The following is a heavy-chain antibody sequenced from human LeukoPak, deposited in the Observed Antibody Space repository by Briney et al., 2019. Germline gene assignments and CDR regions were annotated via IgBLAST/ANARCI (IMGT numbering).Heavy chain of an antibody. CDR1: GGTLSSYA. J-gene: IGHJ6*02. CDR3: GSAGGSGRYYNVAGYYYCMDV. Sequence: VSSVNVSCKASGGTLSSYAISWVRQAPGQGLEWMGGIIPIFGTANYAQKFQGRVTNPADESTSTASVALSSLPSEETAVYYCGSAGGSGRYYNVAGYYYCMDVWGQGTTVTVSS. V-gene: IGHV1-69*01. CDR2: IIPIFGTA. D-gene: IGHD3-10*01.